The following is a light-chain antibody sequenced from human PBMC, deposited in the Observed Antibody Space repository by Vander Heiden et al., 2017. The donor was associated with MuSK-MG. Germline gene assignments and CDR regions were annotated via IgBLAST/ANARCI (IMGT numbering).Light chain of an antibody. CDR3: QAWDSSNYVV. CDR2: HDS. Sequence: SYELTQPPSVSVSPGQTASITCSGDKLGDKYAGWDQQKPGHPSVLVIYHDSKRPAGIPERFSGSNSGTTATLTISGTQEMDEADYYCQAWDSSNYVVFGGGTKLTVL. V-gene: IGLV3-1*01. J-gene: IGLJ2*01. CDR1: KLGDKY.